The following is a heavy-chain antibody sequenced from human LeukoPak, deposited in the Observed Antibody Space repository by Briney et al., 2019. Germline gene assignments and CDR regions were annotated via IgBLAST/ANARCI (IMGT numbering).Heavy chain of an antibody. CDR3: ARSDELGLLDP. J-gene: IGHJ5*02. V-gene: IGHV4-30-4*08. CDR1: GGSISSGDYY. D-gene: IGHD7-27*01. CDR2: IYYSGST. Sequence: PSETLSLTCTVSGGSISSGDYYWSWIRQPPGKGLEWIGYIYYSGSTYYNPSLNSRVTISVDTSKNQFSLKLSSVTAADTAVYYCARSDELGLLDPWGQGTLVTVSS.